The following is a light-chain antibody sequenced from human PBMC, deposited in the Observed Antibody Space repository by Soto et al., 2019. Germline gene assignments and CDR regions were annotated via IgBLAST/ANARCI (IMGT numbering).Light chain of an antibody. CDR2: TNN. CDR1: TSDIGTNA. J-gene: IGLJ1*01. V-gene: IGLV1-44*01. Sequence: QSVLTQPPSASGTPGQRVTVSCSGSTSDIGTNAVNWFQHLPGTAPRLLIYTNNQRPSGVPDRFSGSKSGTSASLAISGLQSEDEATYYCATWHDSFYVFGNGTKLTVL. CDR3: ATWHDSFYV.